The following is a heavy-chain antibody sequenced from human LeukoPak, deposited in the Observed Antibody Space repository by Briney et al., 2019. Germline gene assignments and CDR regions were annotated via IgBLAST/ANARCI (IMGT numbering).Heavy chain of an antibody. Sequence: SETLSLTCTVSGGSISSYYWSWIRQPPGKGLEWIGYIYYSGSTNYNPSLKSRVTMSVDTSKNQFSLKLSSVTAADTAVYYCARAGAATMVRGVIPYYYYYYYMDVWGKGTTVTISS. D-gene: IGHD3-10*01. CDR1: GGSISSYY. V-gene: IGHV4-59*12. J-gene: IGHJ6*03. CDR2: IYYSGST. CDR3: ARAGAATMVRGVIPYYYYYYYMDV.